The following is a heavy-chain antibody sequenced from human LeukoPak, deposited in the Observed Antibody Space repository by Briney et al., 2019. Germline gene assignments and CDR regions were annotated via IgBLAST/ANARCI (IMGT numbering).Heavy chain of an antibody. Sequence: GGSLRLSCAASGFTFSSYSMNWVRQAPGKGLEWVLSISSSSSHIYYADSVKGRFTISRDNAKNSLYLQMNSLRAEDTAVYYCARGDSPPPLDAFDIWGQGTMVTVSS. CDR3: ARGDSPPPLDAFDI. J-gene: IGHJ3*02. CDR1: GFTFSSYS. V-gene: IGHV3-21*01. D-gene: IGHD3/OR15-3a*01. CDR2: ISSSSSHI.